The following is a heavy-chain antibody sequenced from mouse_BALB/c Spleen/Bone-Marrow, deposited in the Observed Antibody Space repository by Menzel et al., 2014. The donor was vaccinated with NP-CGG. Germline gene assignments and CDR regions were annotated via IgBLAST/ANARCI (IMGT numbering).Heavy chain of an antibody. CDR3: ARGKTYAMDY. D-gene: IGHD2-1*01. CDR2: INPNNDGS. CDR1: GYTFTSYV. V-gene: IGHV1-14*01. J-gene: IGHJ4*01. Sequence: VQLKESGPELVKPGASVKMSCKASGYTFTSYVMHWVKQKPGQGLEWIGYINPNNDGSKYNEKFKGKATLTSDKSSSTAYMELSSLTSEDSAVYYCARGKTYAMDYWGQGTSVTVSS.